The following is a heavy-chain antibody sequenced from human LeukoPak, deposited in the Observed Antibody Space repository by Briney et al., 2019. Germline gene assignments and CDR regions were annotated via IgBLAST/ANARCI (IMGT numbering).Heavy chain of an antibody. V-gene: IGHV3-11*04. CDR2: ISSSGSSI. D-gene: IGHD3-22*01. J-gene: IGHJ4*01. CDR1: GLTFSDYY. CDR3: ARVLHKRNYDSSDYYGY. Sequence: PGGSLRLSCAASGLTFSDYYMSWIRQAPEKGLEWVSYISSSGSSIYYADSVKGRFTISRDNAKNSLYLQMNSLRAEDTAVYYCARVLHKRNYDSSDYYGYWGQGTLVTVSS.